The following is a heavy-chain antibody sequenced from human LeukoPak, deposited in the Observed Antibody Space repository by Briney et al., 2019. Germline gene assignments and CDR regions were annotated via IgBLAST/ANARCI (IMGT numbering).Heavy chain of an antibody. CDR2: ISGSGGST. J-gene: IGHJ4*02. CDR3: AKGEYYYDGSGYIY. D-gene: IGHD3-22*01. V-gene: IGHV3-23*01. Sequence: GGSLRLSCAASGFTFSSYAMSWVRQAPGKGLEWVSAISGSGGSTYYADSVKGRFTISRDNSKNTLYLQMNSLRAEDTAVYYCAKGEYYYDGSGYIYWGQGTLVTVSS. CDR1: GFTFSSYA.